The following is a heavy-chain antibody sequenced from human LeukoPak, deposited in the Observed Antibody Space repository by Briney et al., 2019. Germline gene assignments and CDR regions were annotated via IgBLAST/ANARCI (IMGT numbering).Heavy chain of an antibody. CDR1: GFTFDDYA. Sequence: GGSLRLSCAASGFTFDDYAMHWVRQAPGKGLEWVSGISWNSGSIGYADSVKGRFTISRDNAKNSLYLQMNSLRAEDTAVYYCAKESIAVAGNVDYWGQGTLVTVSS. CDR2: ISWNSGSI. V-gene: IGHV3-9*01. J-gene: IGHJ4*02. D-gene: IGHD6-19*01. CDR3: AKESIAVAGNVDY.